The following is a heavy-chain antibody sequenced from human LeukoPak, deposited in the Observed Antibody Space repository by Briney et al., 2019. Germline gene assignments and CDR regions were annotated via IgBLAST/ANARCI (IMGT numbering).Heavy chain of an antibody. CDR1: GFTFSSYV. CDR3: AREGQQLVPDY. Sequence: GGSLRLSCAASGFTFSSYVMYWVRQAPGKGLEWVAAISNDGSNKYYADSVKGRFTISRDNSKNRLYLQMNSLRTEDTAVYYCAREGQQLVPDYWGQGTLVTVSS. J-gene: IGHJ4*02. CDR2: ISNDGSNK. D-gene: IGHD6-13*01. V-gene: IGHV3-30-3*01.